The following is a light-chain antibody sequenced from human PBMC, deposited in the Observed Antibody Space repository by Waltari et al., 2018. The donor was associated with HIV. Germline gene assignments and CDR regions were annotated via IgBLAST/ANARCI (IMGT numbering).Light chain of an antibody. CDR2: RNS. CDR1: NSNIASMY. J-gene: IGLJ1*01. V-gene: IGLV1-47*01. Sequence: QSVLTQPPSAPATPGQRITISCSGGNSNIASMYVYWYQQLPGTAPKVFIYRNSQRPSGVPDRFSGSKSGTSASLIISGLRSGDEADYYCASWDDSLNAFVFGTGTKVTVL. CDR3: ASWDDSLNAFV.